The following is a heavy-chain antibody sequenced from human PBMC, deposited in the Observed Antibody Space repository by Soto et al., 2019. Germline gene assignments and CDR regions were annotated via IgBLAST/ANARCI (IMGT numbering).Heavy chain of an antibody. CDR3: GGGYYFDY. V-gene: IGHV4-31*03. CDR1: GGSSVSGCDY. Sequence: TLSPTCTVAGGSSVSGCDYWSWSRQHPGKGLEWIGYIYYSGSTYYNPSLESRVTISVDTSKNQFSLKLSSVTAADTAVYYCGGGYYFDYWGQGTLVTVSS. CDR2: IYYSGST. J-gene: IGHJ4*02. D-gene: IGHD6-13*01.